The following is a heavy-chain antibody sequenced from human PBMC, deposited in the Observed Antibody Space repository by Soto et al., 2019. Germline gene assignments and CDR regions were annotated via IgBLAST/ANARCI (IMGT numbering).Heavy chain of an antibody. CDR3: ARICDYYGSGSYPNWFDP. J-gene: IGHJ5*02. V-gene: IGHV2-70*01. D-gene: IGHD3-10*01. Sequence: SGPTLVNPTQTPTLTCTFSGFSLSTSGMCVSWIRQPPGKALEWLALIDWDDDKYYSTSLKTRLTISKDTSKNQVVLTMTNMDPVDTATYYCARICDYYGSGSYPNWFDPWGQGTLVTVS. CDR2: IDWDDDK. CDR1: GFSLSTSGMC.